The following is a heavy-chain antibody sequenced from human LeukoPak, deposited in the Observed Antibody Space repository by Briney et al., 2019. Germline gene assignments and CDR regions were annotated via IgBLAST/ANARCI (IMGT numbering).Heavy chain of an antibody. J-gene: IGHJ2*01. Sequence: PSETLSLTCTVSGVSINSYYWSWIRQPPGKGPEWIGYFYSSGSTSYNTSLMSRVTTSVDTSKTQFSLRLSSVTAADTAIYYYASIRDTAFRYWYFDLWGRGTLVTVSS. V-gene: IGHV4-59*01. CDR2: FYSSGST. CDR1: GVSINSYY. CDR3: ASIRDTAFRYWYFDL. D-gene: IGHD5-18*01.